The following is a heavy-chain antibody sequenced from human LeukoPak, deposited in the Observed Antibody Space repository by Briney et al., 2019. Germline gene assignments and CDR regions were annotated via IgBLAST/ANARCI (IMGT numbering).Heavy chain of an antibody. CDR1: GFSISSFW. CDR3: ARVLLPNWFDP. Sequence: GGSLRLSCAASGFSISSFWMHWVRQAPGKGLVWVSRVNGEGGYRNYADSVKGRFTISRDNAKNSLYLQMNSLRAEDTAVYYCARVLLPNWFDPWGQGTLVTVSS. CDR2: VNGEGGYR. D-gene: IGHD2-15*01. V-gene: IGHV3-74*01. J-gene: IGHJ5*02.